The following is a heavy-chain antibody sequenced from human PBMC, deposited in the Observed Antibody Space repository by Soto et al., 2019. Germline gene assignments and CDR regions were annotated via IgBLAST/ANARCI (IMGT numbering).Heavy chain of an antibody. V-gene: IGHV3-30*04. CDR2: ISYDGKNK. CDR3: ARGTSGYEFLLDY. CDR1: GFSFSSYA. D-gene: IGHD5-12*01. J-gene: IGHJ4*02. Sequence: QVQVVESGGGVVQPGRSLRLSCGVSGFSFSSYAMHRVRQAPGKGLEWLAIISYDGKNKNYADSVKGRFTISSDNSKNTLYLQMNSLRAEDTAVYYCARGTSGYEFLLDYWGQGTLVTVSS.